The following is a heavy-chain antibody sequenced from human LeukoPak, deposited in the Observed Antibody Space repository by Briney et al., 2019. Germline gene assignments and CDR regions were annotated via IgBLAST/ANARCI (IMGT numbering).Heavy chain of an antibody. V-gene: IGHV4-4*09. Sequence: SETLSLTCTVSAGSLSSYYWTWIRQPPGKGLEWIGYIFPSGSAYYNTSLKTRVTISLETSKSQFSLKWTSVTAADTAVYFCARRHHYSYFMDVWGKGTTVTVSS. CDR1: AGSLSSYY. CDR3: ARRHHYSYFMDV. J-gene: IGHJ6*03. CDR2: IFPSGSA.